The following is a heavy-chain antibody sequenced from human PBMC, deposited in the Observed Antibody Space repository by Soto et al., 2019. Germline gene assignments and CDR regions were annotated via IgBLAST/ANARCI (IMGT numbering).Heavy chain of an antibody. Sequence: SETLSLTCAVSGFSISSGYYWVWIRQPPGKGLEWIATIYHNGRIYYNPSLKSRVTLSLDMPKNQFSLRLTSVTAADTAVYYCARLEMATAYLGYWGQGTLVTVSS. CDR3: ARLEMATAYLGY. CDR1: GFSISSGYY. V-gene: IGHV4-38-2*01. D-gene: IGHD5-18*01. CDR2: IYHNGRI. J-gene: IGHJ4*02.